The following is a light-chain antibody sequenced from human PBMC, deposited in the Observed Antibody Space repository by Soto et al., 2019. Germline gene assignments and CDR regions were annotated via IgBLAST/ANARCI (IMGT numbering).Light chain of an antibody. CDR2: GAS. J-gene: IGKJ1*01. CDR3: QQYGTSPRT. Sequence: EIVLTQSPGNLSLSPGERATLSCRASQSVSSSYLAWYQQKPGQAPRLVIYGASSRATGIPDRFSGSGSGTDFTLTISRLEPEDFAVYYCQQYGTSPRTFGQGTKVEIK. V-gene: IGKV3-20*01. CDR1: QSVSSSY.